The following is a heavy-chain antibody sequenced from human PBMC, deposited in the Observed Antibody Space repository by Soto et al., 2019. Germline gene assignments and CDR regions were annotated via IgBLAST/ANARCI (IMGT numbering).Heavy chain of an antibody. Sequence: SETLSLTCGAYGGSFSAYSWTWLRQSPGKGLEWIGEITHGGSTDYNPALKSRLVMSVDTSKNQFSLRVTSVTAADAAVYFCARARFDSWSHIYYGLDVWGQGTTVTVSS. CDR2: ITHGGST. V-gene: IGHV4-34*01. J-gene: IGHJ6*02. D-gene: IGHD3-3*01. CDR3: ARARFDSWSHIYYGLDV. CDR1: GGSFSAYS.